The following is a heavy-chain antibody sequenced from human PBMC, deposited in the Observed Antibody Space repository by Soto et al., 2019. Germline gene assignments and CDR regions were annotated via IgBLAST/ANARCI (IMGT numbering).Heavy chain of an antibody. J-gene: IGHJ6*02. D-gene: IGHD2-21*02. V-gene: IGHV2-5*02. CDR2: IYWDDDK. CDR1: GFSLSTSGVG. Sequence: FGPTLVNPTQTLTLTCTFSGFSLSTSGVGVGWIRQPPGKALEWLALIYWDDDKRYSPSLRSRLTISKDTSKNQVVLTMTNMDPVDTATYYCIQSRCGGDCLQSYASHYYYGMDVWGQGTTVTVSS. CDR3: IQSRCGGDCLQSYASHYYYGMDV.